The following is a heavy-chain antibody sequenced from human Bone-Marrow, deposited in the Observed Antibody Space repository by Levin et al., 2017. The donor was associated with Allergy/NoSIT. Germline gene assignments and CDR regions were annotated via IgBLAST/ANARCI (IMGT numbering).Heavy chain of an antibody. V-gene: IGHV3-30*18. D-gene: IGHD6-19*01. CDR2: ISYDGSNK. J-gene: IGHJ4*02. Sequence: GGSLRLSCAASGFTFSSYGMHWVRQAPGKGLEWVAVISYDGSNKYYADSVKGRFTISRDNSKNTLYLQMNSLRAEDTAVYYCAKDRGMAVAGTSTLDYWGQGTLVTVSS. CDR1: GFTFSSYG. CDR3: AKDRGMAVAGTSTLDY.